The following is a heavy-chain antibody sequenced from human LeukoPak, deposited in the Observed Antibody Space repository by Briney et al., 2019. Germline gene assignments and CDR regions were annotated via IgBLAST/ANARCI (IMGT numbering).Heavy chain of an antibody. J-gene: IGHJ4*02. V-gene: IGHV4-59*08. Sequence: SETLSLTCTVSGGSISSYYWSWIRQPPGKGLGWIGYIYYSGSTNYNPSLKSRVTISVDTSKNQFSLKLSSVTAADTAVYYCARHGSSGWYLLYYFDYWGQGTLVTVSS. D-gene: IGHD6-19*01. CDR3: ARHGSSGWYLLYYFDY. CDR1: GGSISSYY. CDR2: IYYSGST.